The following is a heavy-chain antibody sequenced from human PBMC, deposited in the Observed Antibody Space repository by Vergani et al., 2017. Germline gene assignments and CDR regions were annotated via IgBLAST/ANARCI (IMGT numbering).Heavy chain of an antibody. CDR3: ASGYCSSTSCKKGDIWFDP. CDR1: GYTFTSYA. CDR2: INTNTGNP. J-gene: IGHJ5*02. D-gene: IGHD2-2*01. V-gene: IGHV7-4-1*02. Sequence: QVQLVQSGSELKKPGASVKVSCTASGYTFTSYAMNWVRQAPGQGLEWMGWINTNTGNPTYAQGFTGRFVFSLDTSVSTAYLQISSLKAEDTAVYYCASGYCSSTSCKKGDIWFDPWGQGTLVTVSS.